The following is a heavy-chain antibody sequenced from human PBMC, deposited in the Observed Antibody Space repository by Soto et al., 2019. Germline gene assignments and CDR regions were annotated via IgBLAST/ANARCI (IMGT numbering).Heavy chain of an antibody. CDR3: TPDEGVAPITAVLFDY. J-gene: IGHJ4*02. CDR1: GFTFSNAW. CDR2: IKSKTDGGTT. D-gene: IGHD5-12*01. V-gene: IGHV3-15*01. Sequence: GGSLRLSCAASGFTFSNAWMSWVRQAPGKGLEGVGRIKSKTDGGTTDYAAPVKGRFTISRDDSKNTLYLQMNSLKTEDTAVYYCTPDEGVAPITAVLFDYWGQGTLVTVSS.